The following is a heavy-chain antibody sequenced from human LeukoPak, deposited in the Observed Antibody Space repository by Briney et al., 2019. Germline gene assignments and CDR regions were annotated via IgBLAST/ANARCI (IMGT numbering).Heavy chain of an antibody. CDR3: AKRLTVVGTSPWTD. D-gene: IGHD6-19*01. Sequence: PGGSLRLSCAASGFTFNTFAMSWVRQVPGKGLEWVSGIGAGGSNTYYADSVKGRFTISRDNSKNALYLQMNSLRAEDTAVYYCAKRLTVVGTSPWTDWGQGTLVTVSS. J-gene: IGHJ4*02. V-gene: IGHV3-23*01. CDR1: GFTFNTFA. CDR2: IGAGGSNT.